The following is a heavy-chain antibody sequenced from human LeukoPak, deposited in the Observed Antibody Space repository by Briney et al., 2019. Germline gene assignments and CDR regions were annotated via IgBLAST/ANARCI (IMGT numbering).Heavy chain of an antibody. CDR2: INPNSGGT. CDR1: GYTLTDYY. CDR3: ARVGYYESSGYYEY. D-gene: IGHD3-22*01. J-gene: IGHJ4*02. Sequence: ASVKVSCKAPGYTLTDYYMHWVRQAPGQGLEWMGRINPNSGGTNYAQKFQGRVTMTRDTSISTVYMELSRLRSDDTAVYYCARVGYYESSGYYEYWGQGTLVTVSS. V-gene: IGHV1-2*06.